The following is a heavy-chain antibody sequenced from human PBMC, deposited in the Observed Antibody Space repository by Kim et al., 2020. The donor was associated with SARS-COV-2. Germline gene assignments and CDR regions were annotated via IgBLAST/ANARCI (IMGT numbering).Heavy chain of an antibody. J-gene: IGHJ4*02. D-gene: IGHD1-26*01. Sequence: GGSLRLSCAASGFTFSSYGMHWVRQAPGKGLEWVAVIWYDGSNKYYADSVKGRFTISRDNSKNTRYLQMNSLRAEDTAVYYCARGLRWEQYYFDYWGQGTLVTVSS. CDR2: IWYDGSNK. CDR3: ARGLRWEQYYFDY. CDR1: GFTFSSYG. V-gene: IGHV3-33*08.